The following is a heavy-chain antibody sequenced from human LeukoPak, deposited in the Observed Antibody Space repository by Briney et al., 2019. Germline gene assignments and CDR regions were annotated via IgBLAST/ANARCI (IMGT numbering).Heavy chain of an antibody. CDR3: GSGSNGDY. Sequence: GVSLRLSCAASGFTFSSYAMHWVRQAPGKGLKWVAVISYDGSNKYYADSVKGRFTISRDNSKNTLYLQMNSLRAEDTAVYYCGSGSNGDYWGQGTLVTVSS. CDR2: ISYDGSNK. J-gene: IGHJ4*02. CDR1: GFTFSSYA. V-gene: IGHV3-30-3*01. D-gene: IGHD1-26*01.